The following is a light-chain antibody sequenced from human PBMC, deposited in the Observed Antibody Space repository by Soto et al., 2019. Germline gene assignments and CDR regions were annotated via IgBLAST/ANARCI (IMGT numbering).Light chain of an antibody. J-gene: IGKJ1*01. CDR3: QQRSNWPVT. CDR1: QSVSSY. CDR2: DAS. V-gene: IGKV3-11*01. Sequence: EIVLTQSPGTLYLSPGERATLSCRASQSVSSYLAWYQQKPGQAPRLLIYDASTRDTGISARFSGSGSGTDFALTISSLEPEDFAMYYCQQRSNWPVTFGQGTKVEVK.